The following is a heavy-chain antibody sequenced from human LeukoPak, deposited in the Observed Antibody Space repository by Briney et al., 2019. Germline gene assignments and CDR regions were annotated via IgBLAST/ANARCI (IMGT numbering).Heavy chain of an antibody. Sequence: GASVKVSCKASGYTFTSYYMHWVRQATGQGLEWMGWMNPNSGNTGYAQKFQGRVTMTRNTSISTAYMELSSLRSEDTAVYYCARGPFYLSSGWQRPNYWGQGTLVTVSS. CDR3: ARGPFYLSSGWQRPNY. CDR2: MNPNSGNT. D-gene: IGHD6-19*01. V-gene: IGHV1-8*02. J-gene: IGHJ4*02. CDR1: GYTFTSYY.